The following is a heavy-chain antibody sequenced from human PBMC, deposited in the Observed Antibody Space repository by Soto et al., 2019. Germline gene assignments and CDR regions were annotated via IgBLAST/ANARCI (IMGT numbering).Heavy chain of an antibody. CDR3: ARSAATEPPNFDY. J-gene: IGHJ4*02. CDR1: GGTFSSYT. Sequence: VQLVQSGAEVKKPGSSGKGSCKASGGTFSSYTISWVRQAPGQGREWMGRIIPILGIANYAQRFRVRVTITADKSTSTDYMELSSLRSEDTAVYYCARSAATEPPNFDYWGQGTLVTVSS. D-gene: IGHD1-1*01. CDR2: IIPILGIA. V-gene: IGHV1-69*02.